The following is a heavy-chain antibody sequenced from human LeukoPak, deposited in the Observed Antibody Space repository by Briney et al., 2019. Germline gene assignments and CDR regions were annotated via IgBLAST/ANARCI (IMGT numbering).Heavy chain of an antibody. Sequence: GGSLRLSCAASGFTFNSYGMHWVRQAPGKGLDWVAFIRYDGSIKHYADSVKGRFTISRDNSKDTVSLQMNSLRPEDTAVYYCGKGSSTSGCPDYWGQGTLVTVSS. V-gene: IGHV3-30*02. D-gene: IGHD6-19*01. CDR2: IRYDGSIK. CDR1: GFTFNSYG. CDR3: GKGSSTSGCPDY. J-gene: IGHJ4*02.